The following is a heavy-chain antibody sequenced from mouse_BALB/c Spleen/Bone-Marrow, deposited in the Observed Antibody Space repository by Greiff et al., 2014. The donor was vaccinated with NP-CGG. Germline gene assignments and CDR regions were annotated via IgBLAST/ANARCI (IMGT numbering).Heavy chain of an antibody. CDR2: INPYNGAT. D-gene: IGHD2-1*01. V-gene: IGHV1-31*01. Sequence: EVQVVESGPELVKPGASVKISCKASGYSFTGYYMHWVKQSHVKSLEWIGRINPYNGATSYNQNFKDKASLTVGKSSSTAYMELHSLTSEDSAVYYCASYGNYGWGQGTTLTVSS. CDR1: GYSFTGYY. J-gene: IGHJ2*01. CDR3: ASYGNYG.